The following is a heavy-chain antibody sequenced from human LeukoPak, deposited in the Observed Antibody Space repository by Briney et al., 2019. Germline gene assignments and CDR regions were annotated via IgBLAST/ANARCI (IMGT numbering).Heavy chain of an antibody. J-gene: IGHJ5*02. D-gene: IGHD3-16*02. CDR3: AAWGSYRYSFRA. CDR2: ISSSSSYI. CDR1: GFTFSSYS. Sequence: PGGSLRLSCAASGFTFSSYSMTWVRQAPGKGLEWVSSISSSSSYIYYADSVKGRFTISRDNAKNSLYLQMNSLRAEDTAVYYCAAWGSYRYSFRAWGQGTLVTVSS. V-gene: IGHV3-21*01.